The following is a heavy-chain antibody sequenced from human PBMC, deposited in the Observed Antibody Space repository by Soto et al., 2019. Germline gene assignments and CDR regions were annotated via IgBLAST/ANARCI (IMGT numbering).Heavy chain of an antibody. CDR1: GFTFSSYS. CDR2: ISSSSSTI. Sequence: GGSLTLSCAASGFTFSSYSMNWVRQAPGKGLEWVSYISSSSSTIYYADSVKGRFTISRDNAKNSLYLQMNSLRAEDTAVYYCARTPDFGPDYYYYMDVWGKGTTVTVSS. V-gene: IGHV3-48*01. J-gene: IGHJ6*03. D-gene: IGHD3-10*01. CDR3: ARTPDFGPDYYYYMDV.